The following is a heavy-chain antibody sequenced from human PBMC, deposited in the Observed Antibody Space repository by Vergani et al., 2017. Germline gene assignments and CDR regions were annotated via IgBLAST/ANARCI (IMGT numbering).Heavy chain of an antibody. CDR1: GYTFTSYG. J-gene: IGHJ5*02. D-gene: IGHD6-13*01. Sequence: QVQLVQSGAEVKKPGASVKVSCKASGYTFTSYGISWVRQAPGQGLEWMGWISAYNGNTNYAQKFQGRVTMTRDTSISTAYMELSRLRSDDTAVYYCARDSAAAGTTRNWFDPWGQGTLVTVSS. V-gene: IGHV1-18*04. CDR3: ARDSAAAGTTRNWFDP. CDR2: ISAYNGNT.